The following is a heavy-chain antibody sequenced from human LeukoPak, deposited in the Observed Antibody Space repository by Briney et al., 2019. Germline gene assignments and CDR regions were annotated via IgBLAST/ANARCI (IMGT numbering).Heavy chain of an antibody. V-gene: IGHV3-23*01. D-gene: IGHD6-19*01. CDR1: GFTFSSYA. Sequence: GGSLRLSCAASGFTFSSYAMSWVRQAPGKGLEWVSAISGSGGSTYYADSVKGRFTISRDNSKNALYLQMNSLRAEDTAVYYCAKSPRSGWYGDFDYWGQGTLVTVSS. J-gene: IGHJ4*02. CDR3: AKSPRSGWYGDFDY. CDR2: ISGSGGST.